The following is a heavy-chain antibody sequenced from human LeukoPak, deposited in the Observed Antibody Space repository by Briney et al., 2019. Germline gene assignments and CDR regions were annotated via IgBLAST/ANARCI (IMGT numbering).Heavy chain of an antibody. Sequence: GGSLRLSCAASGFTFSSYWMSWVRQAPGKGLEWVANIKQDGSEKYYVDSVKGRFTISRDNAKNSLYLQMNSLRAEDTAVYYCARDPYKGATTTSPIDYWGQGTQVTVSS. D-gene: IGHD1-26*01. CDR3: ARDPYKGATTTSPIDY. CDR1: GFTFSSYW. J-gene: IGHJ4*02. CDR2: IKQDGSEK. V-gene: IGHV3-7*01.